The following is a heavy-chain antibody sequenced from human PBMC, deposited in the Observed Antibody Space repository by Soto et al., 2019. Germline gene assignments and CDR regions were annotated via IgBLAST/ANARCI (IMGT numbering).Heavy chain of an antibody. CDR2: INHSGST. D-gene: IGHD6-13*01. J-gene: IGHJ4*02. CDR3: ARTYSSSWSPFDY. Sequence: QVQLQQWGAGLLKPSETLSLTCAVYGGSFSGYYWSWIRQPPGKGLEWIGEINHSGSTNYNPSLNTRATISXDXPKNQFSLKLSSVTAADTAVYYCARTYSSSWSPFDYWGQRTLVTVSS. V-gene: IGHV4-34*01. CDR1: GGSFSGYY.